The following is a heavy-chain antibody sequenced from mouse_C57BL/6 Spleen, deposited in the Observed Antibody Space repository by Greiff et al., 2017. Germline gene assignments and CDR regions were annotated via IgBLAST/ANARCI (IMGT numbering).Heavy chain of an antibody. D-gene: IGHD1-1*01. J-gene: IGHJ4*01. Sequence: EVKLQESGGGLVKPGGSLKLSCAASGFTFSDYGMHWVRQAPEKGLEWVAYISSGSSTIYYADTVKGRFTISRDNAKNTLFLQMTSLRSEDTAMYYCAREYYYGSSGPYAMDYWGQGTSVTVSS. CDR3: AREYYYGSSGPYAMDY. CDR2: ISSGSSTI. V-gene: IGHV5-17*01. CDR1: GFTFSDYG.